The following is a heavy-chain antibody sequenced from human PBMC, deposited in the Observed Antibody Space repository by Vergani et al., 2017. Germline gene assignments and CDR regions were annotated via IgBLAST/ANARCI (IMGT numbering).Heavy chain of an antibody. CDR1: GFTFSSYE. J-gene: IGHJ4*02. CDR3: ARDSGSHLAPSDY. CDR2: ISSSGSTI. Sequence: EVQLVESGGGLVQPGGSLRLSCAASGFTFSSYEMNWVRQAPGKGLEWVSYISSSGSTIYYADSVKGRFTISRDNAKNSLYLQMNSLRAEDTAVYYCARDSGSHLAPSDYWGQGTLVTVSS. D-gene: IGHD1-26*01. V-gene: IGHV3-48*03.